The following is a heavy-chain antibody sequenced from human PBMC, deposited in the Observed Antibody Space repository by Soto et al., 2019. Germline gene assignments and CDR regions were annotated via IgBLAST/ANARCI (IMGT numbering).Heavy chain of an antibody. CDR2: ISSNGGTT. CDR1: GFTSRSYD. V-gene: IGHV3-64*01. Sequence: GRALRVSSVASGFTSRSYDMHWVRQAPGKGLEYVSSISSNGGTTYYGNSVKGRFTISRDNSKNTLYLQMGSLRAEDMAVYYCVRRVSGNYDYWGQGT. CDR3: VRRVSGNYDY. D-gene: IGHD1-7*01. J-gene: IGHJ4*02.